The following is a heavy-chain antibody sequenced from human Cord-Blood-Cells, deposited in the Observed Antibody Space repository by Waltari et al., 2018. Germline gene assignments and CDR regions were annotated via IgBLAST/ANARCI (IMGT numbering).Heavy chain of an antibody. CDR1: GFTFTSSA. J-gene: IGHJ4*02. Sequence: QMQLVQSGPEVKKPGTSVKVSCKASGFTFTSSAVQWVRQARGQRLEWIGWIVVGSGNTNYQQKVQERVTITRDMSTSTAYMELSSLRSEDTAVYYCAAVTGDYDFWSGYYDCWGQGTLVTVSS. CDR3: AAVTGDYDFWSGYYDC. D-gene: IGHD3-3*01. CDR2: IVVGSGNT. V-gene: IGHV1-58*01.